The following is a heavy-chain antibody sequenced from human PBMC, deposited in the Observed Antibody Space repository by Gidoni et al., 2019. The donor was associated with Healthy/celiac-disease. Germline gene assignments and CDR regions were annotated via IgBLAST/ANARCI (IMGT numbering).Heavy chain of an antibody. V-gene: IGHV3-30*18. D-gene: IGHD3-3*01. Sequence: QVQLVEDGGGVVQPGRSLRLPCAAAGSTFRNHGMHWVRQGPGKGLGGVSVISFDGSNKYYADSVKCRFSISRDNSKSTLFLQMNSLRAEDTAVYFCAKDRGTYYDFWSGCFDYWGQGSLVTVS. CDR3: AKDRGTYYDFWSGCFDY. CDR1: GSTFRNHG. CDR2: ISFDGSNK. J-gene: IGHJ4*02.